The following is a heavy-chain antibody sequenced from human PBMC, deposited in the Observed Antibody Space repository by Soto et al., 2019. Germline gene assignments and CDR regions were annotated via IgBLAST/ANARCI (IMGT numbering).Heavy chain of an antibody. V-gene: IGHV4-31*03. CDR3: ARWWSGSRQGFDP. CDR2: IYYSGST. Sequence: QVQLQESGPGLVKPSQTLSLTCTVSGGSISSGDYYWSWIRQHPGKGLEWIGYIYYSGSTYYNPSPKSRPTVAVDASKSQSSLRLSSVTAADTAVYYCARWWSGSRQGFDPWGQGTLVTVSS. J-gene: IGHJ5*02. CDR1: GGSISSGDYY. D-gene: IGHD3-3*01.